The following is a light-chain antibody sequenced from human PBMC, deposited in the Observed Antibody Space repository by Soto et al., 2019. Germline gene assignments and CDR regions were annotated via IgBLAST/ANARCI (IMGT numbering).Light chain of an antibody. J-gene: IGKJ1*01. V-gene: IGKV3-15*01. CDR1: QSVTSN. CDR3: QQYNDWPPWT. Sequence: EIVMTQSPATLSVSPGERAPLSCRASQSVTSNLAWYQQKPGQAPRLLIYGASTRATGIPARFSGSGSGTEFTLTISSLQSEDFAVYYCQQYNDWPPWTCGQGTKGDI. CDR2: GAS.